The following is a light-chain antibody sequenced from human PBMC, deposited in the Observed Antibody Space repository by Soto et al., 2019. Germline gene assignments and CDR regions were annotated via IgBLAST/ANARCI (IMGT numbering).Light chain of an antibody. J-gene: IGKJ1*01. CDR2: DAS. V-gene: IGKV3-11*01. CDR1: QSVRNY. CDR3: QQYKDWRT. Sequence: EIVLTQSPATLSLSPGETATLSCRASQSVRNYLAWYQQKPGQAPRLLIYDASNRATGIPARFSGTGSGTEFTLTISGLQSEDFGVYYCQQYKDWRTFGQGTKVDIK.